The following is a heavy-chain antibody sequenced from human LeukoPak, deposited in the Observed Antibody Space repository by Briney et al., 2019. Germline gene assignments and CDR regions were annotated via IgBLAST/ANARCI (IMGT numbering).Heavy chain of an antibody. CDR1: GGSISSGGYY. CDR2: IYYSGST. V-gene: IGHV4-31*03. D-gene: IGHD2-2*01. Sequence: PSETLSLTCTVSGGSISSGGYYWSWIRQHPGKGLEWIGYIYYSGSTYYNPSLKSRVTISVDTSKNQFSLKLSSVTAADTAVYYCARDTIVVVPAAMYYYYGMDVWGQGTTVTVSS. J-gene: IGHJ6*02. CDR3: ARDTIVVVPAAMYYYYGMDV.